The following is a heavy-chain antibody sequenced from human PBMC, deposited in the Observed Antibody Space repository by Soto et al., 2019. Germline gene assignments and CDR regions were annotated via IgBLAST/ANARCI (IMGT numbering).Heavy chain of an antibody. CDR1: GYTFTSYA. CDR3: ATSSITMIVVVTQGSFDY. D-gene: IGHD3-22*01. V-gene: IGHV1-24*01. CDR2: FDPEDGET. J-gene: IGHJ4*02. Sequence: GASVKVSCKASGYTFTSYAMHWVRQAPGKGLEWMGGFDPEDGETIYAQKFQGRVTMTEDTSTDTAYMELSSLRSEDTAVYYCATSSITMIVVVTQGSFDYWGQGTLVTVSS.